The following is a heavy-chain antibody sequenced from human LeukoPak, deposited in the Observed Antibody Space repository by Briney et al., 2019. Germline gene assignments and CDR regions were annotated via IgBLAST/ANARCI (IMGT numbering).Heavy chain of an antibody. Sequence: PGGSLRLSCAASGFTFSSYAMHWVRQAPGKGLEWVAVISYDGSNKYNADFVKGRFTISRDNSKNTLYLQMNSLRAEDTAVYYCARDSSIAVAGTGTRWYYYYMDVWGKGTTVTISS. CDR1: GFTFSSYA. J-gene: IGHJ6*03. CDR2: ISYDGSNK. V-gene: IGHV3-30*04. D-gene: IGHD6-19*01. CDR3: ARDSSIAVAGTGTRWYYYYMDV.